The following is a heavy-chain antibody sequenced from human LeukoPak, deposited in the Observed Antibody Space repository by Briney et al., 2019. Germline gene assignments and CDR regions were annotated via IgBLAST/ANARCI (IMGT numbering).Heavy chain of an antibody. CDR1: GGSISSSSYY. Sequence: SETLSLTCTVSGGSISSSSYYWGWIRQSPGKGLEWIGSIYYSGSTYYNPSLKSRVTISVDTSKNQFSLRLSSVTAADTAVYYCARGRTVITASFDYWGQGTLVTVSS. CDR3: ARGRTVITASFDY. CDR2: IYYSGST. J-gene: IGHJ4*02. D-gene: IGHD4-11*01. V-gene: IGHV4-39*01.